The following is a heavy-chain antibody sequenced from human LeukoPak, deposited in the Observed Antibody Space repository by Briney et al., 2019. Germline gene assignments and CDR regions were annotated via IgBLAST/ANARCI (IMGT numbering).Heavy chain of an antibody. Sequence: PGGSLRLSCVASGSTFNTYAMSWVRQAPGKGLEWVSAISGSGGGTYYPDSVKGRFTISRDNSKHTLYLQMNSLRAEDTAVYYCAKERGRAVAGSPTDYWGQGTLVTVSS. J-gene: IGHJ4*02. CDR3: AKERGRAVAGSPTDY. D-gene: IGHD6-19*01. CDR1: GSTFNTYA. V-gene: IGHV3-23*01. CDR2: ISGSGGGT.